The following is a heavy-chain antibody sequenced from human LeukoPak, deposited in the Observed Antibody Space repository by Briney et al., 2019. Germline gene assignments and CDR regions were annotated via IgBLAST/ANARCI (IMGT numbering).Heavy chain of an antibody. Sequence: GGPLRLSCAASGFTFSSYGMHWVRQAPGKGLEWVAVIWYDGSNKYYADSVKGRFTISRDNSKNTLYLQMNSLRAEDTAVYYCAKDLLWFGELSGNWFDPWGQGTLVTVSA. V-gene: IGHV3-33*06. CDR2: IWYDGSNK. CDR1: GFTFSSYG. D-gene: IGHD3-10*01. J-gene: IGHJ5*02. CDR3: AKDLLWFGELSGNWFDP.